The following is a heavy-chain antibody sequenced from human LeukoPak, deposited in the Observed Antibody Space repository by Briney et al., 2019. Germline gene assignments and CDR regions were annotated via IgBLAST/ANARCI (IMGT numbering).Heavy chain of an antibody. D-gene: IGHD6-6*01. CDR2: IYHSGST. CDR1: GYSISSGYY. J-gene: IGHJ6*03. V-gene: IGHV4-38-2*02. Sequence: VKPSETLSLTCTVSGYSISSGYYWGWIRQPPGKGLEWIGSIYHSGSTYYNPSLKSRVTISVDTSKNQFSLKLSSVTAADTAVYYCARHPWAWQLVRYYYYMDVWGKGTTVTVSS. CDR3: ARHPWAWQLVRYYYYMDV.